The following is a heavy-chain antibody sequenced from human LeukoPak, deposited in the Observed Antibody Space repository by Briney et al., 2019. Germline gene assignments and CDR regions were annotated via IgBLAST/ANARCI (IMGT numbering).Heavy chain of an antibody. CDR2: ISYDGSNK. CDR1: GFTFSSYA. Sequence: GGSLRLSCAASGFTFSSYAMHWVRQAPGKGLEWVAVISYDGSNKYYADSVKGRFTISRDNSKNTLYLQMNSLRAEDTAVYYCARGGLGYCSSTSCYGWTFDIWGQGTMVTVSS. D-gene: IGHD2-2*01. J-gene: IGHJ3*02. CDR3: ARGGLGYCSSTSCYGWTFDI. V-gene: IGHV3-30-3*01.